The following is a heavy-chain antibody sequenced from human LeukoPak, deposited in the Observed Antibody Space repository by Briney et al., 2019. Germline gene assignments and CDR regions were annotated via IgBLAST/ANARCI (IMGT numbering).Heavy chain of an antibody. Sequence: GASVKVSCKASGYTFTNYGITWVRQTPGLGLEWMGWISAYNANTNYAQKFQGRVTMTTDTSTSTVYMELRSLRSDDTATYYCARTDYDILTGARMDVWGKGTTVTVSS. V-gene: IGHV1-18*04. D-gene: IGHD3-9*01. CDR3: ARTDYDILTGARMDV. J-gene: IGHJ6*04. CDR2: ISAYNANT. CDR1: GYTFTNYG.